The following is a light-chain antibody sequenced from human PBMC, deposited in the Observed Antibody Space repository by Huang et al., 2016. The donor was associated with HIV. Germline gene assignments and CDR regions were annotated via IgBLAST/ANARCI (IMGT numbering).Light chain of an antibody. CDR1: QSVNNNY. V-gene: IGKV3-20*01. CDR2: RAS. CDR3: QQFGSAPPYS. Sequence: EILLTQSPDTLSLSPGERATLSCRASQSVNNNYLAWYQQNPGPAPRLLIYRASTRATGIPDRFIGSGSGTDFTLTISRLEPDDFAVYYCQQFGSAPPYSFGQGTKLEIK. J-gene: IGKJ2*03.